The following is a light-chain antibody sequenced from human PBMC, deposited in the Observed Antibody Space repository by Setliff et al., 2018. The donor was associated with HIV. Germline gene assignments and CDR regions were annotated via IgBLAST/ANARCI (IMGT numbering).Light chain of an antibody. J-gene: IGLJ1*01. CDR3: SSYTSISTDV. V-gene: IGLV2-18*02. CDR2: EVN. Sequence: QSVLAQPPSVSGSPGQSVTISCTGTSSDVGSYNRVSWYQQPPGTAPKLMIYEVNNRPSGVPDRFSGSKSGNTASLTISGLQAEAEADYYCSSYTSISTDVFGTGTKVTVL. CDR1: SSDVGSYNR.